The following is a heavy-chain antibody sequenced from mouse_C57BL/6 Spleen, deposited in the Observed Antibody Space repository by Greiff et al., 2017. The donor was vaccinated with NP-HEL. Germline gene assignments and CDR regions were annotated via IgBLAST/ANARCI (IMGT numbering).Heavy chain of an antibody. V-gene: IGHV1-4*01. CDR3: ASSCAYAMDD. CDR2: INPSSGYT. CDR1: GYTFTSYT. J-gene: IGHJ4*01. Sequence: VQLQQSGADLARPGASVKMSCKASGYTFTSYTMPWVKQRPGQGLEWIGYINPSSGYTKYNQKFKDKATLTADKSSSTAYMQLSSLTSEDSAVYDCASSCAYAMDDWGKGTSVTVSS.